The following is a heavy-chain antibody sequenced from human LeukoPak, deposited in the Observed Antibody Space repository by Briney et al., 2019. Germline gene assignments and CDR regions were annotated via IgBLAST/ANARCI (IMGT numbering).Heavy chain of an antibody. Sequence: GGSLRLSCAASGFTFDDYTMHWVRQAPGKGLEWVSLITYDGGSAFYADSVKGRFTISRDNSKNSLSLQMNSLRSEDTALYYCATERQKYFDYWGQGTLVTVSS. CDR3: ATERQKYFDY. CDR1: GFTFDDYT. V-gene: IGHV3-43*01. CDR2: ITYDGGSA. J-gene: IGHJ4*02.